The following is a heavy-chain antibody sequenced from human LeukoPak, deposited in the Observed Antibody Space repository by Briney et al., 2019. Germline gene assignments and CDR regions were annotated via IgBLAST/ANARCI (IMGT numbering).Heavy chain of an antibody. Sequence: SETLSLTCAVYGGSFSGYYWSWIRQPPGKGLEGIGEINHSGSTNYNPSLKSRVTISVDTSKNQFSLKLSSVTAAGTAVYYCARVRRTVVTPYPSNWFDPWGQGTLVTVSS. CDR1: GGSFSGYY. CDR2: INHSGST. CDR3: ARVRRTVVTPYPSNWFDP. J-gene: IGHJ5*02. V-gene: IGHV4-34*01. D-gene: IGHD4-23*01.